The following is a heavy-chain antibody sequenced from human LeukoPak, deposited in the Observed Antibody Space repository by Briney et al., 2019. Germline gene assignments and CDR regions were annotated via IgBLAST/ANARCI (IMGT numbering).Heavy chain of an antibody. CDR3: AREEIDIGYFDY. CDR1: GGSFSGYY. D-gene: IGHD5-12*01. V-gene: IGHV4-34*01. Sequence: SSETLSLTCAVYGGSFSGYYWSWIRQPPGKGLEWIGEINHSGSTNYNPSLKSRVTISVDTSKNQFSLKLSSVTAADTAVYYCAREEIDIGYFDYWGQGTLVTVSS. CDR2: INHSGST. J-gene: IGHJ4*02.